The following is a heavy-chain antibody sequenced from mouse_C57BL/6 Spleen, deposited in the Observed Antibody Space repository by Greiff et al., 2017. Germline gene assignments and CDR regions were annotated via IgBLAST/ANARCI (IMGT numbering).Heavy chain of an antibody. CDR3: AIAGMYGSSYRDY. D-gene: IGHD1-1*01. CDR2: IHPSDSDT. V-gene: IGHV1-74*01. CDR1: GYTFTSYW. J-gene: IGHJ2*01. Sequence: QVQLQQPGAELVKPGASVKVSCKASGYTFTSYWMHWVKQRPGQGLEWIGRIHPSDSDTNYNQKFKGKATLTVEKSSSTAYMQLSSLTSEDSAVYYCAIAGMYGSSYRDYWGQGTTLTVSS.